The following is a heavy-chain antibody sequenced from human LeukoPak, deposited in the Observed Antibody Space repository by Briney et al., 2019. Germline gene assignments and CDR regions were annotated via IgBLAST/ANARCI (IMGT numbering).Heavy chain of an antibody. J-gene: IGHJ6*02. CDR2: ISAYNGNT. V-gene: IGHV1-18*01. CDR1: GYTFTSYG. CDR3: ARVRPGSIFGVVNYYYYGVDV. D-gene: IGHD3-3*01. Sequence: ASVKVSCKASGYTFTSYGISWVRQAPGQGLEWMGWISAYNGNTNYAQKLQGRVTMTTDTSTSTAYMELRSLRSDDTAVYYCARVRPGSIFGVVNYYYYGVDVWGLGTTVTVSS.